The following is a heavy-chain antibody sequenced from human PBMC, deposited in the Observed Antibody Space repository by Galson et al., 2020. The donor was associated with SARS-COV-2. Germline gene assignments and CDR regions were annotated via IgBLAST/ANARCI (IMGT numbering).Heavy chain of an antibody. CDR1: GGSISSGSYY. V-gene: IGHV4-61*02. CDR2: IYTSGST. Sequence: SETLSLTCTVSGGSISSGSYYWSWIRQPAGKGLEWIGRIYTSGSTNYNPSLKSRVTISVDTSKNQFSLKLSSVTAADTAVYYCARDGGSELLRWELTDYGMDVWGQGTTVTVSS. J-gene: IGHJ6*02. D-gene: IGHD1-26*01. CDR3: ARDGGSELLRWELTDYGMDV.